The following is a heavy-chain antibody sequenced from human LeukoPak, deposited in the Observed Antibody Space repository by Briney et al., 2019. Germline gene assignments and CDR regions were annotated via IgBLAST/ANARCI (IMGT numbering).Heavy chain of an antibody. CDR3: ASPGRPQRVGATQEGVDY. J-gene: IGHJ4*02. Sequence: PGRSLRLSCAASGFTFSSYAMPWVRQAPGKGLEWVAVISYDGSNKYYADPVKGRFTISRDNSKNTLYLQMNSLRAENTAVYYCASPGRPQRVGATQEGVDYWGQGPLVTVSS. CDR2: ISYDGSNK. CDR1: GFTFSSYA. D-gene: IGHD1-26*01. V-gene: IGHV3-30-3*01.